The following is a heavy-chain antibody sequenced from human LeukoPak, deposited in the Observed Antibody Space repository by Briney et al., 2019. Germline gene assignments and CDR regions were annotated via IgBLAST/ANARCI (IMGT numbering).Heavy chain of an antibody. CDR2: IYYSGST. V-gene: IGHV4-59*08. Sequence: PSETLSLTCTVSGGSISSYYWSWIRQPPGKGLEWIGYIYYSGSTNYNPSLKSRVTISVDTSKNQFSLKLSSVTAADTAVYYCARGPQVVGDFDYWGQGTLVTVSS. CDR3: ARGPQVVGDFDY. CDR1: GGSISSYY. J-gene: IGHJ4*02. D-gene: IGHD2-15*01.